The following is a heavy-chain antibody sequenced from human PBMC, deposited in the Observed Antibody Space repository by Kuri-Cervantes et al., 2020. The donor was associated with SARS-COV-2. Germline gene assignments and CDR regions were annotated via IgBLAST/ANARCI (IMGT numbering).Heavy chain of an antibody. J-gene: IGHJ4*02. V-gene: IGHV3-33*01. CDR2: LWYDGSNK. Sequence: GGSLRLSCAASGFTFSGYGMHWVRQAPGKGLEWVAVLWYDGSNKYYADSVKGRFTISRDNSKNTLYLQMNSLRAEDTAVYYCARDITMVRGAYFDYWGQGTLVTVSS. CDR3: ARDITMVRGAYFDY. CDR1: GFTFSGYG. D-gene: IGHD3-10*01.